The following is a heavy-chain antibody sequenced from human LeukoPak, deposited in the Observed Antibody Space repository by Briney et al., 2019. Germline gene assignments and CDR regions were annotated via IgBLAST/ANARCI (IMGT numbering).Heavy chain of an antibody. J-gene: IGHJ4*02. CDR1: GFTFSSYS. CDR2: ISSSSSYI. CDR3: ARSRYDSSGYYGIIGN. D-gene: IGHD3-22*01. V-gene: IGHV3-21*01. Sequence: GGSLRLSCAASGFTFSSYSMNWVRQAPGKGLEWVPSISSSSSYIYYADSVKGRFTISRDNAKNSLYLQMNSLRAEDTAVYYCARSRYDSSGYYGIIGNWGQGTLVTVSS.